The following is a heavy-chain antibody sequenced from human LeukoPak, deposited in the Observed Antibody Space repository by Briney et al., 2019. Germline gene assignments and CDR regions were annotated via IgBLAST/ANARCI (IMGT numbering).Heavy chain of an antibody. CDR3: AKGIPELKYSSSWAFDY. J-gene: IGHJ4*02. CDR1: GFTFSSYA. CDR2: ISGSGGST. Sequence: GGSLRLSCAASGFTFSSYAMSWVRQAPGKGLGWVSAISGSGGSTYYADSVKGRFTISRDNSKNTLYLQMNSLRAEDTAVYYCAKGIPELKYSSSWAFDYWGQGTLVTVSS. V-gene: IGHV3-23*01. D-gene: IGHD6-13*01.